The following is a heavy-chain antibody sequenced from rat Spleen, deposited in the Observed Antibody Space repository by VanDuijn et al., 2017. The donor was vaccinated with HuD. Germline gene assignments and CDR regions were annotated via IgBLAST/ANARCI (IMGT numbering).Heavy chain of an antibody. CDR1: GFTFNNYG. J-gene: IGHJ2*01. Sequence: EVQLVESDGGLVQPGRSLKLSCAASGFTFNNYGMAWVRQAPTKGLEGVATISYHGISTYYRVSVRGRFTISSDNEKTTLYLQMNGLKSEDSATYYCTREGYDGTSSGFDYWGQGVMVTVSS. CDR2: ISYHGIST. V-gene: IGHV5-29*01. CDR3: TREGYDGTSSGFDY. D-gene: IGHD1-12*02.